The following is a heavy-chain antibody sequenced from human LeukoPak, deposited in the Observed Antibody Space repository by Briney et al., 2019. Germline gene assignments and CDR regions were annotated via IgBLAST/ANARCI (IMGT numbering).Heavy chain of an antibody. V-gene: IGHV3-49*03. CDR2: IRSKAYGGTT. CDR1: GFTFGDYA. D-gene: IGHD3-3*01. J-gene: IGHJ3*02. Sequence: GGSLRLSCTASGFTFGDYAMSWFRQAPGKGLEWVGFIRSKAYGGTTEYAASVKGRFTISRDDSKSIAYLQMNSLKTEDTAVYYCTRDAADHYDFWSGYYAIDAFDIWGQGTMVTVSS. CDR3: TRDAADHYDFWSGYYAIDAFDI.